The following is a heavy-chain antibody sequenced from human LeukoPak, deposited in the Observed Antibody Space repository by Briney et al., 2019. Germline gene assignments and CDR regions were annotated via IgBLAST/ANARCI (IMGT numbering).Heavy chain of an antibody. CDR3: ARGEGYSYGYRPLDV. Sequence: SETLSLTCTVSGDSISTYYWSWIRQPPGKGLEWIGYFHYSRSTNYNPSLKSRVTISVDSSKNQFSMKRSSACAADTAMYYCARGEGYSYGYRPLDVWGQGTTVTVSS. D-gene: IGHD5-18*01. J-gene: IGHJ6*02. CDR1: GDSISTYY. CDR2: FHYSRST. V-gene: IGHV4-59*01.